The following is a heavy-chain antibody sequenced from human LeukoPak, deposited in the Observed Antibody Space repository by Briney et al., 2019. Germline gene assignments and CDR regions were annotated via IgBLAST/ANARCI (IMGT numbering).Heavy chain of an antibody. Sequence: GGSLRLSCAASGFTVSSNYMSWVRQAPGKGLEWVSSISSSSSYIYYADSVKGRFTISRDNAKNSLYLQMNSLRAEDTAVYYCARDPRDITMVRGVFHGMDVWGQGTTVTVSS. CDR3: ARDPRDITMVRGVFHGMDV. V-gene: IGHV3-21*01. D-gene: IGHD3-10*01. J-gene: IGHJ6*02. CDR1: GFTVSSNY. CDR2: ISSSSSYI.